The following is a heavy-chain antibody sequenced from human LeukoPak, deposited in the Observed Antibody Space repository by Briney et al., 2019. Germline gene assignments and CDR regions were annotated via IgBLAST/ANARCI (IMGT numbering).Heavy chain of an antibody. CDR3: ARYSLRLTGLDY. J-gene: IGHJ4*02. V-gene: IGHV1-2*02. CDR2: INPNSGDT. D-gene: IGHD3-9*01. Sequence: ASVKVSCKASGYIFTGYYMHWVRQAPGQGLEWMGWINPNSGDTNYAQKFQGRVTMTRDTSISTAYMELRSLRSDDTAVYYCARYSLRLTGLDYWGQGTLVTVSS. CDR1: GYIFTGYY.